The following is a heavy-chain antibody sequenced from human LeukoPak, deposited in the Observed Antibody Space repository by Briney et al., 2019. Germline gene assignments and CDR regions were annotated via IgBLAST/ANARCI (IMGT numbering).Heavy chain of an antibody. Sequence: GGSLRLSCAASGFTFSSYAMHWVRQAPGKGLEWVAVISYDGSNKYYADSVKGRFILSRDNSKNTLYLQMNSLRPEDTAVYYCARDGSYCSGGSCYLVKYFDYWGQGILVTVSS. CDR1: GFTFSSYA. D-gene: IGHD2-15*01. CDR3: ARDGSYCSGGSCYLVKYFDY. V-gene: IGHV3-30-3*01. J-gene: IGHJ4*02. CDR2: ISYDGSNK.